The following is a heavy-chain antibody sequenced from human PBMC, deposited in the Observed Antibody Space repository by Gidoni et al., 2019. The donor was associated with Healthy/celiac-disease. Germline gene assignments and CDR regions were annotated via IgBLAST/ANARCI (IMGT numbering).Heavy chain of an antibody. Sequence: QVQLQESGPGLVKPSQTLSLTCTVSGGSIRRGSYYWSWIRQPAGKGLEWIGRIYPSGSTNYNPSLKSRVTISVDTSKNQFSLKLSSVTAADTAVYYCARGWIAAAGNGFDPWGQGTLVTVSS. CDR3: ARGWIAAAGNGFDP. D-gene: IGHD6-13*01. V-gene: IGHV4-61*02. J-gene: IGHJ5*02. CDR2: IYPSGST. CDR1: GGSIRRGSYY.